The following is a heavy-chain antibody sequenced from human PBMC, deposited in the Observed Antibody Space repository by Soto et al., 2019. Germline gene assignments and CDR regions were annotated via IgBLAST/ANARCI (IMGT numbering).Heavy chain of an antibody. Sequence: PSETLSLTCTVSGGSISSYYWSWIRQPPGKGLEWIGYIYYSGSTNYNPSLKSRVTISVDTSKNQFSLKLSSVTAADTAVYYCARGAGTAARPYFDYWGQGTLVTVSS. J-gene: IGHJ4*02. CDR2: IYYSGST. V-gene: IGHV4-59*01. CDR3: ARGAGTAARPYFDY. CDR1: GGSISSYY. D-gene: IGHD6-6*01.